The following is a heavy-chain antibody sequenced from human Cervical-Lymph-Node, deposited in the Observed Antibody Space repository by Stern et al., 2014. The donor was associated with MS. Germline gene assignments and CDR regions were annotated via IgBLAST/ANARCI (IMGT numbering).Heavy chain of an antibody. CDR2: ISHYTYNS. CDR1: GYTFTMFG. J-gene: IGHJ4*02. CDR3: ARVDYYESSGFFMY. D-gene: IGHD3-22*01. V-gene: IGHV1-18*01. Sequence: VQLVQSGPEVKKPGASVRVPCKASGYTFTMFGLSWVRLAPGQGLEWMGLISHYTYNSNFAEKFKGRVTLTTDTSTDTAYMEWRNLKSDDAAVYYWARVDYYESSGFFMYWGQGTLVTVSS.